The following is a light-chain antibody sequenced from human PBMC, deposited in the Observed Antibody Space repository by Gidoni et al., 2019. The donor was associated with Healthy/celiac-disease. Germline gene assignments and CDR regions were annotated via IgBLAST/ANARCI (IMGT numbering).Light chain of an antibody. J-gene: IGLJ1*01. CDR1: SSDVGGYNY. CDR2: DVI. CDR3: CSYAGTYV. Sequence: QSALTQPRPVSGSPGQSVTISCTGTSSDVGGYNYVSWYQQHPGKAPKLMIYDVIKRPSGVPDRFSGSKSGNTASLTISGLQAEDEADYYCCSYAGTYVFGTGTKVTVL. V-gene: IGLV2-11*01.